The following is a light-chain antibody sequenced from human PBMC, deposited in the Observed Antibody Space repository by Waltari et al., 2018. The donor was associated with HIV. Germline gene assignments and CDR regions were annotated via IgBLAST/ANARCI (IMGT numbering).Light chain of an antibody. V-gene: IGLV2-23*02. Sequence: QSALSQPAPVSGPPRPSLPIPCTGTSNSAGSGDLVAWYQQHPDDAPKLIIYEVTKRPSGVSNRFSGSKSGNTASLTISGLQAEDEADYYCCSCPRSGIRYVFGTGTKVTVL. J-gene: IGLJ1*01. CDR1: SNSAGSGDL. CDR2: EVT. CDR3: CSCPRSGIRYV.